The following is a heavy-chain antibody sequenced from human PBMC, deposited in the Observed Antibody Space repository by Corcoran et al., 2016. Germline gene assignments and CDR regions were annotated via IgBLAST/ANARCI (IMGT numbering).Heavy chain of an antibody. CDR1: GFTFSSYG. J-gene: IGHJ6*02. CDR2: ISYDGSNK. V-gene: IGHV3-30*03. CDR3: ARALLQQQLDRAPLAYYYYYGMDV. D-gene: IGHD6-13*01. Sequence: QVQLVESGGGVVQPGRSLRLSCAASGFTFSSYGMHWVRQAPGKGLEWVAVISYDGSNKYYADSVKGRFTISRDNSKNTLYLQMNSLRSEDKAVEYWARALLQQQLDRAPLAYYYYYGMDVWGQGTTVTVSS.